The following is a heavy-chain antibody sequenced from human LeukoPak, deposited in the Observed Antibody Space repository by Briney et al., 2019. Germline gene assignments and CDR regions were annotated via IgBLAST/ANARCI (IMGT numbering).Heavy chain of an antibody. D-gene: IGHD2-15*01. CDR3: ASLGDIVVVVAATPANNHDY. Sequence: ASVKVSCKASGYTFTGYYMHWVRQAPGQGLEWMGWINPNSGGTNYAQKFQGRVTMTRDTSISTAHMELSRLRSDDTAVYYCASLGDIVVVVAATPANNHDYWGQGTLVTVSS. CDR2: INPNSGGT. J-gene: IGHJ4*02. V-gene: IGHV1-2*02. CDR1: GYTFTGYY.